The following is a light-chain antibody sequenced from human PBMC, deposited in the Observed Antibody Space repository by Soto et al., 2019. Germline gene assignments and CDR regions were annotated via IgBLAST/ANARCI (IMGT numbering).Light chain of an antibody. CDR1: QSVNSH. Sequence: IAMTQSPATLPVSPGERATLSCRTSQSVNSHLAWYQHKPGQAPRLLIYGASSRATGIPTRFSGSGSGTEFTLTIDSLQSEDFAIYFCQQYNNWPGTFGGGTKVEIK. V-gene: IGKV3-15*01. CDR2: GAS. J-gene: IGKJ4*01. CDR3: QQYNNWPGT.